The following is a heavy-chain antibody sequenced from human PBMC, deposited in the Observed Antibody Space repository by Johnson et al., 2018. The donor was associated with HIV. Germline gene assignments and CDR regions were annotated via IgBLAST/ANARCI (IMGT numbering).Heavy chain of an antibody. CDR3: ARDSAYSSGWYSGAFDI. D-gene: IGHD6-19*01. Sequence: EQLVESGGGVVQPGRSLRVSCVASGFSFSSDVMTWVRQAPGKGLEWVSAISGSGGSTYYADPVNGRFTISRDNSKNTLYLQMNSLRAEATAVYYCARDSAYSSGWYSGAFDIWGRGIMVTVS. V-gene: IGHV3-23*04. CDR2: ISGSGGST. J-gene: IGHJ3*02. CDR1: GFSFSSDV.